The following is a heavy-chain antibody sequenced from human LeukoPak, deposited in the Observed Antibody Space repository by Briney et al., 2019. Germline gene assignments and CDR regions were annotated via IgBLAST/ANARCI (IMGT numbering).Heavy chain of an antibody. V-gene: IGHV1-2*02. Sequence: ASVKVSCKASGYTFTGYYMHWVRQAPGQGLEWMGWINPNSGGTNYAQKFQGRVTMTRDTSISTAYMELSRLRSDDPAVYYCARDPLGGLWFGDRNAEWYFDLWGRGTLVTVSS. J-gene: IGHJ2*01. D-gene: IGHD3-10*01. CDR2: INPNSGGT. CDR1: GYTFTGYY. CDR3: ARDPLGGLWFGDRNAEWYFDL.